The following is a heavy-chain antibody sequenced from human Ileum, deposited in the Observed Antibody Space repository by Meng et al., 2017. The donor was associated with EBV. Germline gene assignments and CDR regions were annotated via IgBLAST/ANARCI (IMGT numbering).Heavy chain of an antibody. J-gene: IGHJ4*02. Sequence: VQLQQSGPGLVRPSETLSLTCTVSGASVNSSGYYWSWLRQSPGKGLEWLGYVNYNGDSTYNPSLKSRVTIFIDTSKKQFYLNLTSATAADTAIYYCARDLRVGGAFDYWGQGTLVTVSS. V-gene: IGHV4-61*08. D-gene: IGHD1-26*01. CDR1: GASVNSSGYY. CDR3: ARDLRVGGAFDY. CDR2: VNYNGDS.